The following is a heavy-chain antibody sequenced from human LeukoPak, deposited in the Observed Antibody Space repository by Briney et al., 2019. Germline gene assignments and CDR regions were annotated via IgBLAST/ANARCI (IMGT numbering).Heavy chain of an antibody. CDR1: GGSFSGYY. D-gene: IGHD6-19*01. CDR3: ARDYSSEDY. CDR2: INHSGST. V-gene: IGHV4-34*01. Sequence: SESLSLTCAVYGGSFSGYYWSWIRQPPGKGLEWIGEINHSGSTNYNPSLKSRVTISVDTSKNQFSLKLSSVTAADTAVYYCARDYSSEDYWGQGTLVTVSS. J-gene: IGHJ4*02.